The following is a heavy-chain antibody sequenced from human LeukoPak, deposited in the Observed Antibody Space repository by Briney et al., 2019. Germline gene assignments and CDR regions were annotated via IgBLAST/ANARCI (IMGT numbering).Heavy chain of an antibody. J-gene: IGHJ4*02. CDR2: IKQDGSEK. Sequence: GGSLRLSCAASGFSISTHWMSWVRQAPGKGLEWVAKIKQDGSEKYYVDSVKGRFTISRDNAKNSVYLQMNSLRAEDTAVYYCARDSPGITIFGVVTPNGGQGTLVTVSS. V-gene: IGHV3-7*05. D-gene: IGHD3-3*01. CDR1: GFSISTHW. CDR3: ARDSPGITIFGVVTPN.